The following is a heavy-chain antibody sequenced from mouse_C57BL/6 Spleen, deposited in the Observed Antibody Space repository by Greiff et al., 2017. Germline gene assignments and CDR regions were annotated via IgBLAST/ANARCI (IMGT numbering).Heavy chain of an antibody. J-gene: IGHJ4*01. Sequence: QVQLQQPGAELVKPGASVKLSCKASGYTFTSYWMHWVKQRPGQGLEWIGMIHPNSGSTNYNEKFKSKATLTVYKSSSTAYMQISSLTSEDSAVYYCAEGQYYDAMDYWGQGTSVTVSP. V-gene: IGHV1-64*01. CDR2: IHPNSGST. D-gene: IGHD3-3*01. CDR3: AEGQYYDAMDY. CDR1: GYTFTSYW.